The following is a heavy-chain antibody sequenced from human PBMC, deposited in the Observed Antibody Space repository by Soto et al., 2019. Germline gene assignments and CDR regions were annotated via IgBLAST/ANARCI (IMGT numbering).Heavy chain of an antibody. V-gene: IGHV3-15*01. D-gene: IGHD3-9*01. CDR2: IKSKTDGGTT. CDR3: ASTAPQGAYYDILTGYTR. J-gene: IGHJ4*02. Sequence: PGGSLRLSCAASGFTFSNAWMSWVRQAPGKGLEWVGRIKSKTDGGTTDYAAPVKGRFTISRDDSKNTLYLQMNSLKTEDTAVYYCASTAPQGAYYDILTGYTRWGQGTLVTVSS. CDR1: GFTFSNAW.